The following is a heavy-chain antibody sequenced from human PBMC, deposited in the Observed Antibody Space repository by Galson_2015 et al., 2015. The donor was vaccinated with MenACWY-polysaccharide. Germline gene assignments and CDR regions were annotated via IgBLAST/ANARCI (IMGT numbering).Heavy chain of an antibody. V-gene: IGHV1-46*01. J-gene: IGHJ4*02. D-gene: IGHD4-23*01. CDR1: GYTFTNYY. Sequence: SVKVSCKASGYTFTNYYIHWVRQAPGQGLEWLGFINPSGGSTSYAQKFQGRVTMTRDTSISTSYMELSRLRPDDTAVYYCATPGGRDYWGQGTLVTVSS. CDR2: INPSGGST. CDR3: ATPGGRDY.